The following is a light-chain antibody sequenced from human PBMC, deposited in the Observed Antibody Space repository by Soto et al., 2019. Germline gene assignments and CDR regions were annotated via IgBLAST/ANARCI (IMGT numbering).Light chain of an antibody. CDR3: SSDTDINRFYF. V-gene: IGLV2-8*01. CDR2: EVT. Sequence: QSVLTQPPSASGSLGQSVTISCTGTSNDVGGYNHVSWYQQHPGKVPKLMIYEVTKRPSGVPDRFSGSKSGNTASLTVSGLQAEDEADYYCSSDTDINRFYFFGTGTQLTVL. CDR1: SNDVGGYNH. J-gene: IGLJ1*01.